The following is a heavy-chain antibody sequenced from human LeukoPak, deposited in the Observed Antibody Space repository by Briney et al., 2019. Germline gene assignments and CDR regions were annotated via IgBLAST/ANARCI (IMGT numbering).Heavy chain of an antibody. J-gene: IGHJ4*02. Sequence: GGSLRLSCAASGFTFSSYSMNWVRQAAGKGLEWVSSISSSSSYIYYADSVKGRFTISRDNAKNSLYLQMNSLRAEGTAVYYCARDREMRSGFTFDYWGQGTLVTVSS. D-gene: IGHD3-10*01. V-gene: IGHV3-21*01. CDR1: GFTFSSYS. CDR3: ARDREMRSGFTFDY. CDR2: ISSSSSYI.